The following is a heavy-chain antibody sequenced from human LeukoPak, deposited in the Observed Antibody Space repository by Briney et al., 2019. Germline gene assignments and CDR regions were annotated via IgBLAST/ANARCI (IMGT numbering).Heavy chain of an antibody. V-gene: IGHV3-23*01. CDR1: GFTFSSYA. J-gene: IGHJ4*02. D-gene: IGHD6-13*01. CDR2: ISGSGGST. CDR3: AKKESSSSWYDYFDY. Sequence: GGSLRLSCAASGFTFSSYAMSWVRQAPGKGLEWVSAISGSGGSTYYADSVKGRFTISRDNSKSTLYLQMNSLRAEDTAVYYCAKKESSSSWYDYFDYWGQGTLVTVSS.